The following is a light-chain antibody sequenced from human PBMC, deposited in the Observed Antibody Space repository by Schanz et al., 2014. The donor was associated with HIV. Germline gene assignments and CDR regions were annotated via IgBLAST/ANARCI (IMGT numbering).Light chain of an antibody. J-gene: IGKJ4*01. Sequence: DIVMTQSPDSLAVSLGERATINCKSSQSVLYSSNNKNFLAWYQQKPGQPPKLLIYWASTRESGVPDRFSGSGSGTDFTLTIGNLQADDVAVYYCQQYYTTPRTFGGGTKVEIK. CDR3: QQYYTTPRT. V-gene: IGKV4-1*01. CDR2: WAS. CDR1: QSVLYSSNNKNF.